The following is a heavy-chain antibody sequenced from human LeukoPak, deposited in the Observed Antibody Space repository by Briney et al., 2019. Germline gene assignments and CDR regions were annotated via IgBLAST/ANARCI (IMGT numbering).Heavy chain of an antibody. J-gene: IGHJ4*02. D-gene: IGHD3-22*01. Sequence: GGSLRLSCAASGFTFSSYAMSWVRQAPGEGLEWVSAISGSGGSTYYADSVEGRFTISRDNSKNTLYLQTNSLRAEHTAVYHCAKDIGYWATTHPGYWGQGTLVTVSS. CDR1: GFTFSSYA. V-gene: IGHV3-23*01. CDR2: ISGSGGST. CDR3: AKDIGYWATTHPGY.